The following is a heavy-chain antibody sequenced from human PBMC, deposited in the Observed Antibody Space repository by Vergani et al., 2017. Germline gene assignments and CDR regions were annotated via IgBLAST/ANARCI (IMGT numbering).Heavy chain of an antibody. CDR3: AKLYWSSTSCYPHSWFDP. J-gene: IGHJ5*02. CDR2: ISGSGGST. V-gene: IGHV3-23*01. Sequence: EVQLLESGGGLVQPGGSLRLSCAASGFTFSSYAMSGVRQAPGKGLEWVSAISGSGGSTYYADSVKGRFTISRNKSKNTLYLQMNILRAEDTAVYYCAKLYWSSTSCYPHSWFDPWGQGTLVTVSS. D-gene: IGHD2-2*01. CDR1: GFTFSSYA.